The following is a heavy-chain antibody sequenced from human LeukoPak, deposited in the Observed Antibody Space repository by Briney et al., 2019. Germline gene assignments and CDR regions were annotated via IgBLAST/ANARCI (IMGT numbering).Heavy chain of an antibody. CDR3: ARDNTIFGEYYYYGMDV. CDR2: ISAYNGNT. Sequence: APVKVSCKASGYTFTSYGISWVRQAPGQGLEWMGWISAYNGNTNYAQKLQGRVTMTTDTSTSTAYMELRSLRSDDTAVYYCARDNTIFGEYYYYGMDVWGQGTTVTVSS. V-gene: IGHV1-18*01. CDR1: GYTFTSYG. J-gene: IGHJ6*02. D-gene: IGHD3-3*01.